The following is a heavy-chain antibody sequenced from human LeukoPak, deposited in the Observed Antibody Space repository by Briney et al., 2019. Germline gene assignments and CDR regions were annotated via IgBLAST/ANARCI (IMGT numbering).Heavy chain of an antibody. CDR2: ISWNSGSI. V-gene: IGHV3-9*01. CDR3: AKDQDYYDSSGSMDY. CDR1: GFTFDDYA. J-gene: IGHJ4*02. Sequence: GRSLRLSCAASGFTFDDYAMYWVRQAPGKGLEWVSGISWNSGSIGYADSVKGRFTISRDNAKNSLYLQMNSLRAEDTALYYCAKDQDYYDSSGSMDYWGQGTLVTVSS. D-gene: IGHD3-22*01.